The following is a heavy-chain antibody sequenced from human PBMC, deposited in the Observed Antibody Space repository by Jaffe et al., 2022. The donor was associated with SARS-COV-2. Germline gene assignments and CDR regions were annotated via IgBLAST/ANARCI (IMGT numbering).Heavy chain of an antibody. CDR3: ARWGTTSCYDY. J-gene: IGHJ4*02. V-gene: IGHV3-64*01. CDR2: ISSNGVST. Sequence: EVQLVESGGGLVQPGGSLRLSCAASGFTFRTYAMHWVRQAPGKGLEYVSAISSNGVSTYYANSVKGRFTISRDNSKNTLYLQMGSLRAEDMAVYYCARWGTTSCYDYWGQGTLVTVSS. CDR1: GFTFRTYA. D-gene: IGHD2-2*01.